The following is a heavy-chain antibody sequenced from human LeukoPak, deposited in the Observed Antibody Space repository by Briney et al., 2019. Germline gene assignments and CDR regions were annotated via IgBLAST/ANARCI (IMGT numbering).Heavy chain of an antibody. CDR1: GFTLSSNY. Sequence: GGSLRLSCAASGFTLSSNYMSWVRQAPGKGLEWVSVIYSGGSTYYPDSVKGRFTISRDHSKNTLYLQLNSLRAEDRAVYYCASRCSSTSCYFNYYYYYGMDVWGQGTTVTVSS. V-gene: IGHV3-66*01. J-gene: IGHJ6*02. D-gene: IGHD2-2*01. CDR2: IYSGGST. CDR3: ASRCSSTSCYFNYYYYYGMDV.